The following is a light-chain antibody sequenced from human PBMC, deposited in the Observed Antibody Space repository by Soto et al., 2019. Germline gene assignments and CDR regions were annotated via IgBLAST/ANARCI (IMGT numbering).Light chain of an antibody. Sequence: EILMTQSPATLSVSPGERATLSCRASQSVNSNLAWYQPKPGQAPRLLIYGASTRAAGIPARFSGSGSGTEFSLTISSLQSEDFAVYYCQQYNNRPPDTFGQGTRLEIK. V-gene: IGKV3-15*01. CDR1: QSVNSN. CDR2: GAS. CDR3: QQYNNRPPDT. J-gene: IGKJ5*01.